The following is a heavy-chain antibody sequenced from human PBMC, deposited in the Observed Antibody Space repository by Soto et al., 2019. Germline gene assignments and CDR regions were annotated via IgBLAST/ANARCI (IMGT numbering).Heavy chain of an antibody. V-gene: IGHV6-1*01. CDR3: AKGDNLGPKTGYAFDP. CDR1: GDSVSGNSAA. D-gene: IGHD5-12*01. Sequence: SQTLSLTCAVSGDSVSGNSAAWDWIRQYPSRGLEWLGRTYFRSKWYNDYAVSVKSRIIINPDTSNNQFSLQLNSVTPEDTAVYFCAKGDNLGPKTGYAFDPWGQGIMVTVSS. CDR2: TYFRSKWYN. J-gene: IGHJ5*02.